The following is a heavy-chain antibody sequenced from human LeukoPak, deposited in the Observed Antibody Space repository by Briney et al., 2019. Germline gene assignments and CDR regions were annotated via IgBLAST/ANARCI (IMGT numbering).Heavy chain of an antibody. Sequence: SETLSLTCTVSGYSISSGYYWGWIRQPPGKGLEWIGSIYHSGSTYYNPSLKSRVTISVDPSKNQFSLKLSSVTAADTAVYYCAGRVFYYDGSGYLRSNYFDYWGQGTLVTVSS. CDR1: GYSISSGYY. D-gene: IGHD3-22*01. CDR2: IYHSGST. J-gene: IGHJ4*02. V-gene: IGHV4-38-2*02. CDR3: AGRVFYYDGSGYLRSNYFDY.